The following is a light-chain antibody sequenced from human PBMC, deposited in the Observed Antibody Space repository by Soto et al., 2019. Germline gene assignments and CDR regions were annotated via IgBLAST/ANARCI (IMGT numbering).Light chain of an antibody. CDR3: QKYNRAPWT. J-gene: IGKJ1*01. CDR1: QGIANY. Sequence: DIQMTQSPSSLSASLGDRVTITCRASQGIANYLAWYQQKPGKVPKVLIYDASTLQSGVPSRFSGSGSGTDFTLTISSLQPEDVATYYCQKYNRAPWTFGQGTKVDIK. V-gene: IGKV1-27*01. CDR2: DAS.